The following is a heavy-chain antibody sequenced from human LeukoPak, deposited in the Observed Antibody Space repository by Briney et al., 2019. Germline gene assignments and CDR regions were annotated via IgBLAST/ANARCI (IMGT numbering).Heavy chain of an antibody. CDR2: IYWNDDK. D-gene: IGHD6-19*01. V-gene: IGHV2-5*01. Sequence: SGPTLVKPTQTLTLTCAFSGFSLSTSGVGVGWIRQPPGKALEWLAVIYWNDDKRYSPSLKSRLTITKDTSKNQVVLTMTDMDPVDTATYYRAQLIAVTGNGAFDIWGQGTMVTVSS. CDR1: GFSLSTSGVG. J-gene: IGHJ3*02. CDR3: AQLIAVTGNGAFDI.